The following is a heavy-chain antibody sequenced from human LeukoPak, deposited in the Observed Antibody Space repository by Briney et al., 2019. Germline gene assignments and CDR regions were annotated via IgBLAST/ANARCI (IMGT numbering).Heavy chain of an antibody. CDR1: GFTFSSYG. J-gene: IGHJ4*02. Sequence: PGGSLRLSCAASGFTFSSYGMHWVRQAPGKGLEWVAVISYDGSNKYYADSVKGRFTISRDNSKNTLYLQMNSLRAEDTAVYYCAKDLVITFGGVIVSPHPPDYWGQGTLVTVSS. CDR2: ISYDGSNK. CDR3: AKDLVITFGGVIVSPHPPDY. V-gene: IGHV3-30*18. D-gene: IGHD3-16*02.